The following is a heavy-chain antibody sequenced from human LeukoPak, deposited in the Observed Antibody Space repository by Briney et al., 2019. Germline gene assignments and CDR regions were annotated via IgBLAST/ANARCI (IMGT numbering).Heavy chain of an antibody. J-gene: IGHJ4*02. D-gene: IGHD3-10*01. CDR3: ATNRFGDNY. Sequence: GGSLRLSCTPSGFTFSSHAMSWVRQAPGKGLEWVAVIWYDGSNKYYADSVKGRFTISRDNSKNTLYLQMNSLRAEDTAVYYCATNRFGDNYWGQGTLVTVSS. CDR1: GFTFSSHA. CDR2: IWYDGSNK. V-gene: IGHV3-33*08.